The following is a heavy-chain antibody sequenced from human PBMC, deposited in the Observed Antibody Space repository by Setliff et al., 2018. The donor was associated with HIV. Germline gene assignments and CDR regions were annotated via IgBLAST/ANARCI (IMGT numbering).Heavy chain of an antibody. J-gene: IGHJ3*02. CDR3: ARDYLHVFDI. CDR2: INSASGGT. CDR1: GYTFTDYY. V-gene: IGHV1-2*02. Sequence: GASVKVSCKASGYTFTDYYIHWVRQAPGQGLEWMGWINSASGGTNYAQNFQGRVTVTRDTSINTAYVELNSLKSDDTAVYYCARDYLHVFDIWGLGTMVTVS.